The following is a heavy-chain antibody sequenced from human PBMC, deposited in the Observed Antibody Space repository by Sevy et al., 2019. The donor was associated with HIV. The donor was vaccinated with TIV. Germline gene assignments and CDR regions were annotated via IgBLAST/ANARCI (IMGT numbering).Heavy chain of an antibody. D-gene: IGHD4-17*01. V-gene: IGHV1-2*02. CDR2: INPNSGGT. J-gene: IGHJ4*02. CDR1: GYTFTGYY. CDR3: ARVSGGYYGDYDY. Sequence: ASVKVSCKASGYTFTGYYMHWVRQAPGQGLEWMGWINPNSGGTNYAQKFQGRVTMTRDTSISTAYMELSRLRSDDTAVYYCARVSGGYYGDYDYWGQGTLVTVSS.